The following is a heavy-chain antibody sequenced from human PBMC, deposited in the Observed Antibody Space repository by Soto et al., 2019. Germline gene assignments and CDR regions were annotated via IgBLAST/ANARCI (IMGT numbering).Heavy chain of an antibody. Sequence: GGSLRLSCAASGFTFSSYWMSWVRQAPGKGLEWVANIKQDGSEKYYVDSVKGRFTISRDNAKNSLYLQMNSLRAEDTAVYYCARGDSSSSVYYYYYGIDGWGQGTTVTVSS. CDR2: IKQDGSEK. J-gene: IGHJ6*02. D-gene: IGHD6-6*01. CDR3: ARGDSSSSVYYYYYGIDG. CDR1: GFTFSSYW. V-gene: IGHV3-7*03.